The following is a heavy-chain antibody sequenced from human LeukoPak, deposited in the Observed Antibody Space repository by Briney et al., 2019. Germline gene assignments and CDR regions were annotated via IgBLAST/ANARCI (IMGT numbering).Heavy chain of an antibody. CDR3: ARDRFQQPSVD. Sequence: GHGRVFMGGIIPIFGTANYAQKFQGRVTITTDESTSTAYMELSSLISEDTAVYYCARDRFQQPSVDWGQGTLVTVSS. V-gene: IGHV1-69*05. J-gene: IGHJ4*02. D-gene: IGHD6-13*01. CDR2: IIPIFGTA.